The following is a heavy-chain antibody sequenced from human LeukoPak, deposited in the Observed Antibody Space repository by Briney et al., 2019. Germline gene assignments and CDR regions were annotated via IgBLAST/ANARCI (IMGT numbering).Heavy chain of an antibody. D-gene: IGHD3-10*01. J-gene: IGHJ4*02. CDR1: GFTFTNAW. Sequence: KSGGSLRLSCVDSGFTFTNAWMSWVRQAPGKGLKWIGRIKSKTDGETTNYAEPVRGRFTISRDDSKSAVYLQMNSLKIEDTAVYYCTTDLGTYYHGSQRLIPIDYWGQGTLVTVSS. CDR2: IKSKTDGETT. CDR3: TTDLGTYYHGSQRLIPIDY. V-gene: IGHV3-15*01.